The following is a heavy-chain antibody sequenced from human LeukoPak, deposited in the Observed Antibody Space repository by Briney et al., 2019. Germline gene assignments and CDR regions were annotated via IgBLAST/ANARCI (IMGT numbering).Heavy chain of an antibody. J-gene: IGHJ6*03. CDR2: IYYSGST. CDR1: GGSISSYY. Sequence: PSETLSLTCTVSGGSISSYYWSWIRQPPGKGLEWIGYIYYSGSTNYNPSLKSRVTISVGTSKNQFSLKLSSVTAADTAVYYCARGPTINYYYYYYMDVWGKGTTVTVSS. V-gene: IGHV4-59*01. D-gene: IGHD5-12*01. CDR3: ARGPTINYYYYYYMDV.